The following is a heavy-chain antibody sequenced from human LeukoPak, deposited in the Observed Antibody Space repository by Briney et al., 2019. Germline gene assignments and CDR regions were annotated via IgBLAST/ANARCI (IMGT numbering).Heavy chain of an antibody. CDR2: IKQDGSEK. J-gene: IGHJ4*02. CDR3: ARDVRVYDILSGGDDY. V-gene: IGHV3-7*01. CDR1: GFTFSTYY. D-gene: IGHD3-9*01. Sequence: GGSLRLSCAASGFTFSTYYMSWVRQAPGTGLEWVANIKQDGSEKYYVDSVKGRFTISRDNAKNSLYLQMNSLRAEDTAVYYCARDVRVYDILSGGDDYWGQGTLVTVSS.